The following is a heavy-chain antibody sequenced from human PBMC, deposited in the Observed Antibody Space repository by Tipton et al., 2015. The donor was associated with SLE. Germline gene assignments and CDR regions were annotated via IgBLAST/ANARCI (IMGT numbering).Heavy chain of an antibody. D-gene: IGHD4-17*01. J-gene: IGHJ3*02. CDR2: MFSSGDT. Sequence: TLSLTCTVSGASIKSGSYFWTWFRQPAGRGLEWIGRMFSSGDTNYNPSLKSRLTMSVDTSKKQFSLKLSSVTAADTAVYYCATTVTTTASYGAFDIWGQGTMVTISS. CDR1: GASIKSGSYF. CDR3: ATTVTTTASYGAFDI. V-gene: IGHV4-61*02.